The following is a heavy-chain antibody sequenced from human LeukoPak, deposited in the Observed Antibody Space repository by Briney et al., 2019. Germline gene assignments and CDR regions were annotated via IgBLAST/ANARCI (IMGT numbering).Heavy chain of an antibody. CDR1: RFTFTRHA. D-gene: IGHD3-10*01. V-gene: IGHV3-23*01. CDR3: VRGDDIGKHPTRAYYFDI. Sequence: GGSLRLSCAASRFTFTRHAMSWVRQPPGKGLEWVSTTGLESVHTLCADSVQGRFTVSRDNSRNTLDLQMDNLTVDDTAIYYCVRGDDIGKHPTRAYYFDIWGQGTLVSVSS. J-gene: IGHJ4*02. CDR2: TGLESVHT.